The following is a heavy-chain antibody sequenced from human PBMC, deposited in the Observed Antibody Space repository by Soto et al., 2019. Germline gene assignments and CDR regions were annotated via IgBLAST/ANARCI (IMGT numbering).Heavy chain of an antibody. CDR1: GFTFSSYA. Sequence: PGGSLRLSCAASGFTFSSYAMSWVRQAPGKGLEWVAIISYDGRNKYYADSVKGRFTISRDNSKNTLYLQMNSLRAEDTAVYYCARDPFYGDHGYYGMDVWGQGTTVTVSS. V-gene: IGHV3-30*03. J-gene: IGHJ6*02. D-gene: IGHD4-17*01. CDR2: ISYDGRNK. CDR3: ARDPFYGDHGYYGMDV.